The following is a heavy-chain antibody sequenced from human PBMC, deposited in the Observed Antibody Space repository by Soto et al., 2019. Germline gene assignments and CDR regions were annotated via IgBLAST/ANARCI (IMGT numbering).Heavy chain of an antibody. V-gene: IGHV4-39*01. Sequence: SETLSLTCTVSGGSISSSSYYWGWIRQPPGKGLEWIGSIYYSGSTYYNPSLKSRVTISVDTSKNQFSLKLSSVTAADTAVYYCARHYRSTVPSKRGDAFDIWGQGTMVTVSS. J-gene: IGHJ3*02. CDR1: GGSISSSSYY. CDR2: IYYSGST. D-gene: IGHD4-17*01. CDR3: ARHYRSTVPSKRGDAFDI.